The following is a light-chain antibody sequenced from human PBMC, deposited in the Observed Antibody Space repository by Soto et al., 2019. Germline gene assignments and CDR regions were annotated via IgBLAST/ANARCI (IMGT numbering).Light chain of an antibody. V-gene: IGLV2-11*01. CDR1: NSDLGNHNY. Sequence: QSVLTQPRAVSGSPGQSVTISCTGTNSDLGNHNYVSWFQQHPGKAPKLIIFDVTRRPSGVPDRFYGSQSGNRASLSISGLQAEDEADYYCCSYGDTNTVYVFGTGTTVTV. CDR3: CSYGDTNTVYV. CDR2: DVT. J-gene: IGLJ1*01.